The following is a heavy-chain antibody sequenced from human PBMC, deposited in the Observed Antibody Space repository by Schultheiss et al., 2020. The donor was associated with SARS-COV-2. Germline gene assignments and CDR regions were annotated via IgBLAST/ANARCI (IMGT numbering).Heavy chain of an antibody. CDR2: IRYDGSNK. V-gene: IGHV3-30*02. D-gene: IGHD5-24*01. Sequence: GASLKISCAASGFTFSSYGMHWVRQAPGKGLEWVAFIRYDGSNKYYADSVKGRFTISRDNSKNTLYLQMNSLRAEDTAVYYCAKDQRWLQWGYYYYGMDVWGQGTTVTVSS. CDR1: GFTFSSYG. CDR3: AKDQRWLQWGYYYYGMDV. J-gene: IGHJ6*02.